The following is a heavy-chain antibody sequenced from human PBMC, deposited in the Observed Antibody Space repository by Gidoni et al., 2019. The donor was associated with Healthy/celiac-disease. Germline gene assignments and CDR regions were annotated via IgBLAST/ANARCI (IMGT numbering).Heavy chain of an antibody. CDR3: ARQDMLASDAFDI. CDR2: IHPRCGST. D-gene: IGHD2-15*01. Sequence: QVQLVQSGAEVKKHGASVKVSCKASGYTSPSYYMHWVRQATGQGLEWMGIIHPRCGSTGYAQKFQGRVTMTKDTSTSTVYMELSSLRSEDTAVYYCARQDMLASDAFDIWGQGTMVTVSS. V-gene: IGHV1-46*01. CDR1: GYTSPSYY. J-gene: IGHJ3*02.